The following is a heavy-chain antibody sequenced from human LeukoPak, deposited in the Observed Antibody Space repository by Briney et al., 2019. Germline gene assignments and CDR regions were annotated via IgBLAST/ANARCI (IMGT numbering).Heavy chain of an antibody. D-gene: IGHD3-22*01. CDR1: GFTFSSYA. CDR3: ARDRMIVVHNWFDP. Sequence: PGGSLRLSCAASGFTFSSYAMHWVRRAPGKGLEWVAVISYDGSNKYYADSVKGRFTISRDNSKNTLYLQMNSLRAEDTAVYYCARDRMIVVHNWFDPWGQGTLVTVSS. J-gene: IGHJ5*02. V-gene: IGHV3-30*04. CDR2: ISYDGSNK.